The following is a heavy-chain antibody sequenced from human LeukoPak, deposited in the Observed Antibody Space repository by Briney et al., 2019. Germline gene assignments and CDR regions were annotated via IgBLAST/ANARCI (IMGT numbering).Heavy chain of an antibody. V-gene: IGHV4-34*01. J-gene: IGHJ6*02. CDR1: GGSFSGYY. CDR2: INHSGST. CDR3: ARALWSGPVYYGMDV. Sequence: SETLSLTCAVYGGSFSGYYWSWIRQPTGKGLEWIGEINHSGSTNYNPSLKSRVTISVDTSKNQFSLKLSSVTAADTAVYYCARALWSGPVYYGMDVWGQGTTVTVSS. D-gene: IGHD3-10*01.